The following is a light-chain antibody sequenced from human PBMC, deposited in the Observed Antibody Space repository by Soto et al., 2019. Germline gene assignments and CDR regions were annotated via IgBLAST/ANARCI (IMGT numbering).Light chain of an antibody. CDR1: QDNVAF. CDR2: AAS. V-gene: IGKV1-39*01. Sequence: ILITQSPSSLSVFVGDRVTITCRVSQDNVAFLAWYQQKPRKVPKLLICAASTLQSGIPARFSGSGSGTDFTLTISSLQSEDFAAYYCQQHCVTPWTFGQGTKVDIK. CDR3: QQHCVTPWT. J-gene: IGKJ1*01.